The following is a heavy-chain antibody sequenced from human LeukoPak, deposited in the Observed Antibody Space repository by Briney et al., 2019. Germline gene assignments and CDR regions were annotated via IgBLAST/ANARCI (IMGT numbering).Heavy chain of an antibody. CDR1: GFTFDDYA. CDR3: AKATGAFDI. CDR2: ISWNSGSI. J-gene: IGHJ3*02. V-gene: IGHV3-9*01. Sequence: GGSLRLSCAASGFTFDDYAMRWVRQAPGKGLEWVSGISWNSGSIGYADSVKGRFTISRDNAKNSLYLQMNSLRAEDTALYYCAKATGAFDIWGQGTMVTVSS.